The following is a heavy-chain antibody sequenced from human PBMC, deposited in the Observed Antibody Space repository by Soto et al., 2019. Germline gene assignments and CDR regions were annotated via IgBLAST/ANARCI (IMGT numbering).Heavy chain of an antibody. Sequence: EVQVVESGGGLVQPGGSLRLSCAASGFSVTNNYMNWVRQAPGKGLEWVSIIDIGGNTYYADSVKDRFTISRDNSRNTLYLHMDRLRAEDRAVYYCARGRGSTGYLGREHYFDYWGQGTLVTGSP. CDR1: GFSVTNNY. D-gene: IGHD2-2*01. CDR3: ARGRGSTGYLGREHYFDY. J-gene: IGHJ4*02. CDR2: IDIGGNT. V-gene: IGHV3-66*01.